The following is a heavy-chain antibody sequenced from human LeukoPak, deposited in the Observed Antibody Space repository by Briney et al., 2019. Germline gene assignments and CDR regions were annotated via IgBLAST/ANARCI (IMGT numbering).Heavy chain of an antibody. Sequence: SETLSPTCTVSGGSISSYYWSWIRQPPGKGLEWIGYIYYSGSTNYNPSLKSRVTISVDTSKNQFSLKLSSVTAADTAVYYCAGGYSSSSSWGQGTLVTVSS. J-gene: IGHJ4*02. CDR3: AGGYSSSSS. V-gene: IGHV4-59*01. D-gene: IGHD6-13*01. CDR2: IYYSGST. CDR1: GGSISSYY.